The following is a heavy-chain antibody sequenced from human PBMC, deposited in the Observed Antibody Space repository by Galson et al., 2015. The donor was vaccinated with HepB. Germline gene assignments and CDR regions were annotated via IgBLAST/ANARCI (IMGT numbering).Heavy chain of an antibody. J-gene: IGHJ4*02. D-gene: IGHD3-22*01. Sequence: SLRLSCAASGFTFSDYYMSWIRQAPGKGLEWVSYISSSSSYTNYADSVKGRFTISRDNAKNSLYLQMNSLRAEDTAVYYCARDQDRYGVTMIVGGFDYWGQGTLVTVSS. CDR3: ARDQDRYGVTMIVGGFDY. V-gene: IGHV3-11*06. CDR2: ISSSSSYT. CDR1: GFTFSDYY.